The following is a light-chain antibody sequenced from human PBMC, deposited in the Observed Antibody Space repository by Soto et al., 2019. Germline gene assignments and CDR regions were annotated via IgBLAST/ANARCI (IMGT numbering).Light chain of an antibody. V-gene: IGLV2-14*01. Sequence: QSALTQPASVSGSPGQSITISCTGTGGDVGGYNFVSCYQQHPGKAPKLIIYDVNNRPSGVSNRFSGSKSGNTASLTISGLQAEDEAAYYCSSYTGTTTIGYVFGTGTKLTVL. J-gene: IGLJ1*01. CDR2: DVN. CDR3: SSYTGTTTIGYV. CDR1: GGDVGGYNF.